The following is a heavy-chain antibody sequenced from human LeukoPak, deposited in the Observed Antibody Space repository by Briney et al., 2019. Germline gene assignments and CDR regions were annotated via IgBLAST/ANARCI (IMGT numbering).Heavy chain of an antibody. V-gene: IGHV4-34*01. CDR3: ARHVAPSSILTGYPNWFDP. CDR1: YY. J-gene: IGHJ5*02. CDR2: INHIKST. Sequence: YYWCCIRQPPAKGQERFSDINHIKSTDYGPSLETLVIISLDTSKNHISLELGSVIAAYMAVYYCARHVAPSSILTGYPNWFDPWGQGTLVTVSA. D-gene: IGHD3-9*01.